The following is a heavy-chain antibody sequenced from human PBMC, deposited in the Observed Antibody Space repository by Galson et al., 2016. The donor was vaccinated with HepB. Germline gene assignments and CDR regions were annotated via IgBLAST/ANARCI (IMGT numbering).Heavy chain of an antibody. CDR1: GYTFTSFG. CDR3: ARDYGDDAYHFDY. CDR2: ISAYNDNT. Sequence: ASGYTFTSFGVSWVRQAPGQGLEWMGWISAYNDNTNYAQKFQGRVTITTDASTSTAYMDLRSLRSDDTAVYYCARDYGDDAYHFDYWGQGTLVTVSS. J-gene: IGHJ4*02. V-gene: IGHV1-18*01. D-gene: IGHD2-21*02.